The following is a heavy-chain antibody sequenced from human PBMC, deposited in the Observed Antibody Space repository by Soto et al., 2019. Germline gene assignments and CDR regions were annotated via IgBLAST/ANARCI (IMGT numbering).Heavy chain of an antibody. D-gene: IGHD1-26*01. CDR2: INHSGST. J-gene: IGHJ4*02. V-gene: IGHV4-34*01. Sequence: QVQLQQWGAGLLKPLETLSLTCAVYGGSFSGYYWSWIRQPPGKGLEWIGEINHSGSTNYNPSLKSRVTISVDTSKNQFSLKLSSVTAADTAVYYCARKYLGGSSYDYWGQGTLVTVSS. CDR1: GGSFSGYY. CDR3: ARKYLGGSSYDY.